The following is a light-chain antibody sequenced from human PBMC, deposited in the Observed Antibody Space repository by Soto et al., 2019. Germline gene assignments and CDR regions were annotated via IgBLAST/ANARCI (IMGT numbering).Light chain of an antibody. CDR1: QSISSY. V-gene: IGKV1-39*01. Sequence: IQMTQSPSSLSASVGDRVTITCRASQSISSYLTWFQQKPGKAPSLLIFAAANLQDGVPSRFSGSGSGRDFSLTISSLEPEECATYYWQQSGDRPWKFGQGTKGDIK. J-gene: IGKJ1*01. CDR3: QQSGDRPWK. CDR2: AAA.